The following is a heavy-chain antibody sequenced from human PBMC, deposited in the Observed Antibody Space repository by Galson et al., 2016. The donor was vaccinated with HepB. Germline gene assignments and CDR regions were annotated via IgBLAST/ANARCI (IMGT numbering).Heavy chain of an antibody. CDR2: IHYSESP. Sequence: SETLSLTCTVSGDSVTSDNYYCSWIRQPPGKGLEWIGTIHYSESPRFNPSLKSRITISLDTSKSHFSLKLTSVTAADTALYYCARGAPPCITGTLCWFDPWGQGSLVTVSS. CDR1: GDSVTSDNYY. CDR3: ARGAPPCITGTLCWFDP. V-gene: IGHV4-61*03. D-gene: IGHD1-7*01. J-gene: IGHJ5*02.